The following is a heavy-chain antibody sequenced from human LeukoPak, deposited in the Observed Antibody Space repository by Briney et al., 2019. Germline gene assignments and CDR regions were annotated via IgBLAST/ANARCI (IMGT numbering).Heavy chain of an antibody. D-gene: IGHD3-22*01. CDR3: ARGVTMIGPDY. CDR1: GFTFSSYS. CDR2: ISSSSSYI. J-gene: IGHJ4*02. V-gene: IGHV3-21*01. Sequence: GGSLRLSCAASGFTFSSYSMNWVRQAPGKGLEWVSSISSSSSYIYYADSVKGRFTISRDNAKNSLYLQMNGLRAEDTAVYYCARGVTMIGPDYWGQGTLVTVSS.